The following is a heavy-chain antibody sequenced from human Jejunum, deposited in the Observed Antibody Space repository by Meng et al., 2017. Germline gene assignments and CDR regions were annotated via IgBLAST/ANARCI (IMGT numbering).Heavy chain of an antibody. J-gene: IGHJ6*02. CDR3: ARMGLLQWLVDVPLGMDV. Sequence: GESLKISCAGSGFTFSTYEMNWVRQAPGKGLEWVSYISSTGTTIYYADSVKGRFTISRDNAKNSLYLQMNSLRADDTAVYYCARMGLLQWLVDVPLGMDVWGRGTTVTVSS. CDR2: ISSTGTTI. V-gene: IGHV3-48*03. D-gene: IGHD6-19*01. CDR1: GFTFSTYE.